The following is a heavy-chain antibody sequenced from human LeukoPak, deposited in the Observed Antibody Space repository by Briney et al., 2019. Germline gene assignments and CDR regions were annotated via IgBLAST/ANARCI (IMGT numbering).Heavy chain of an antibody. V-gene: IGHV1-69*05. J-gene: IGHJ5*02. CDR3: ARGQLSSIAAAAPNWFDP. CDR2: IIPIFGTA. CDR1: GGTFSSYA. D-gene: IGHD6-13*01. Sequence: GASVKVSCKASGGTFSSYAISWVRQAPGQGLEWMGRIIPIFGTANYAQKFQGRVTITTDESTSTAYMELSSLRSEDTAVYYCARGQLSSIAAAAPNWFDPWGQGTLVTVSS.